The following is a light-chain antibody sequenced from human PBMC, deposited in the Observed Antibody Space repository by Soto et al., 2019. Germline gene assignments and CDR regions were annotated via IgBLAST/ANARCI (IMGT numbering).Light chain of an antibody. V-gene: IGKV3-11*01. CDR3: QSLFT. CDR2: DVT. Sequence: EIVLTQSPATLSLSPGERATLSFRASQSVSNYLAWYQQKPGQAPRLLIYDVTNRATGIPARFSGSGSGTDFTLTISSLEPEDFAVYYCQSLFTFGPGTKVDIK. CDR1: QSVSNY. J-gene: IGKJ3*01.